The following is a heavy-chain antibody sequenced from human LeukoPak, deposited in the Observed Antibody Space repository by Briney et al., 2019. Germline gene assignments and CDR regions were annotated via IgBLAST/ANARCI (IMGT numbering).Heavy chain of an antibody. CDR1: GYRVSSFA. D-gene: IGHD1-14*01. CDR3: ARDKPGWGAFDV. CDR2: IAANNDHT. J-gene: IGHJ3*01. Sequence: ASVKVSCKASGYRVSSFAIIWVRQAHGQGLECLGWIAANNDHTHYALNVQGRVTMTTDTSTDTAYMELRNLRSDDTAVYFCARDKPGWGAFDVWGQGTVVTVSS. V-gene: IGHV1-18*01.